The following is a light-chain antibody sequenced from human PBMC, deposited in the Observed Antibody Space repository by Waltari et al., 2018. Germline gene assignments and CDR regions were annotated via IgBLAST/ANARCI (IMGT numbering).Light chain of an antibody. V-gene: IGKV4-1*01. CDR1: QSVLNSANNENY. CDR3: QQYHSFSRFA. Sequence: DIVMTQSPDSLAVSLGERAAINCKSSQSVLNSANNENYLTWYQKKPGQPPKLRIYWASTRESGVPDRFSGSGSGTDFTLTISSLQAEDVAVYYCQQYHSFSRFAFGPGTKVHLK. J-gene: IGKJ3*01. CDR2: WAS.